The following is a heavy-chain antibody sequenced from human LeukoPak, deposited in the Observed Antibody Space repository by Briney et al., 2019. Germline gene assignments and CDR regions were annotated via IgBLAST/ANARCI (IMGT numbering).Heavy chain of an antibody. CDR3: ASWSGSYWPYY. V-gene: IGHV3-74*01. CDR2: INSDGSST. D-gene: IGHD1-26*01. Sequence: HSGGSLRLSCAASGFTFSSYWMHWVRQAPGKGLVWVSRINSDGSSTSYADSVKGRFTISRDNAKNTLYLQMNSLRAEDTAVYYCASWSGSYWPYYWGQGTLVTVSS. J-gene: IGHJ4*02. CDR1: GFTFSSYW.